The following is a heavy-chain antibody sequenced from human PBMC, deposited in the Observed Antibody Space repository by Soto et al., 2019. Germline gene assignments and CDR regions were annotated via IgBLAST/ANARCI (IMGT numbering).Heavy chain of an antibody. CDR1: GGSISSYY. J-gene: IGHJ4*02. CDR2: IYYNGST. Sequence: SETLSLTCTVSGGSISSYYWSWIRQPPGKGLEWIGYIYYNGSTNYNPSLKSRLTISVDTSKNQFSLKLSSVTAADTAVYYCARSDHYYYDSSGYWDYWGQGTLVTAPQ. CDR3: ARSDHYYYDSSGYWDY. V-gene: IGHV4-59*08. D-gene: IGHD3-22*01.